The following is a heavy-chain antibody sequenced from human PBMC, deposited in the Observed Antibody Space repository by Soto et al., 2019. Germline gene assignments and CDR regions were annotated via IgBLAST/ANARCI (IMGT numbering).Heavy chain of an antibody. Sequence: PSETLSLTCTVSGGSMSSNYWSWIRQPPGKGLEWIGYIYYSGSTSYNPSLQSRVAMSVDTSKNQFSLKLISVTAADTAVYYCARGGWYNDYWAQGTLVTVSS. V-gene: IGHV4-59*01. CDR2: IYYSGST. CDR1: GGSMSSNY. D-gene: IGHD1-20*01. CDR3: ARGGWYNDY. J-gene: IGHJ4*02.